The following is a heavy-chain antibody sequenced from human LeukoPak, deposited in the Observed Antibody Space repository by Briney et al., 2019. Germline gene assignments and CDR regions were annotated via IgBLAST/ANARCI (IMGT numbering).Heavy chain of an antibody. D-gene: IGHD1-14*01. CDR1: GFTFDDYA. CDR2: ISWNSGGI. Sequence: GGSLRLSCAASGFTFDDYAMHWVRQAPGKGLEWVSGISWNSGGIGYADSVKGRFTISRDNAKNSLYLQMNSLRAEDTAVYYCCASKPDSDFWGQGTLVTVSS. V-gene: IGHV3-9*01. CDR3: CASKPDSDF. J-gene: IGHJ1*01.